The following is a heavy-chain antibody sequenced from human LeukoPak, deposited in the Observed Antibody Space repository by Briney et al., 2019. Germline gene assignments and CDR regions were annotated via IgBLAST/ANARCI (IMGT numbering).Heavy chain of an antibody. D-gene: IGHD3-22*01. CDR3: ARESFNYDSSGYYVRNASDI. V-gene: IGHV1-2*02. CDR1: GYTFTGYY. CDR2: INPNSGGT. Sequence: ASVKVSCKASGYTFTGYYMHWVRQAPGQGLEWMGWINPNSGGTNYAQKFQGRVTMTRDTSISTAYMELSRLRSDDTAVYYCARESFNYDSSGYYVRNASDIWGQGTMVTVSS. J-gene: IGHJ3*02.